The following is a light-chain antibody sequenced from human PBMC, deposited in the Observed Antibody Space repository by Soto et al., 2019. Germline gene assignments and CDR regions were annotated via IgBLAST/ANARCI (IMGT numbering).Light chain of an antibody. V-gene: IGKV1-39*01. CDR2: GAS. CDR3: QQCYSCLYT. J-gene: IGKJ2*01. Sequence: DILMTQSPASLSASVGERVTLSCRASQIVSTNLDWYQQKPGHPPKLLIFGASSLPSGVPSRFSGTGSGTDFTLTINSLQPDDFAAYYCQQCYSCLYTFGQGTKLEIK. CDR1: QIVSTN.